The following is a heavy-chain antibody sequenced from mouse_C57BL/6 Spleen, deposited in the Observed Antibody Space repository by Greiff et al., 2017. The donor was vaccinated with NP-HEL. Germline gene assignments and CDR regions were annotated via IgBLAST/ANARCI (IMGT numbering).Heavy chain of an antibody. V-gene: IGHV1-50*01. J-gene: IGHJ3*01. CDR1: GYTFTSYW. CDR2: IDPSDSYT. Sequence: QVQLQQPGAELVKPGASVKLSCKASGYTFTSYWMQWVKQRPGQGLEWIGEIDPSDSYTNYNQKFKGMATLTVDTSSSTAYMQLSSLTSEDSAVYYCARGGAYGSSFAYWGQGTLVTVSA. CDR3: ARGGAYGSSFAY. D-gene: IGHD1-1*01.